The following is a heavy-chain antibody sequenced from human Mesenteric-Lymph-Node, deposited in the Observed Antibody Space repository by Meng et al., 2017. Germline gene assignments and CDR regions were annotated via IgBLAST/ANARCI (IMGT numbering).Heavy chain of an antibody. J-gene: IGHJ3*02. V-gene: IGHV1-69*06. Sequence: SVKVSCKASGGTFSSYAISWVRQAPGQGLEWMGGIIPIFGTANYAQKFQGRVTITADKSTSTAYMELSSLRSEDTAVYYCARDHREGDSSGSDAFDIWGQGTMVTVSS. CDR1: GGTFSSYA. CDR2: IIPIFGTA. D-gene: IGHD3-22*01. CDR3: ARDHREGDSSGSDAFDI.